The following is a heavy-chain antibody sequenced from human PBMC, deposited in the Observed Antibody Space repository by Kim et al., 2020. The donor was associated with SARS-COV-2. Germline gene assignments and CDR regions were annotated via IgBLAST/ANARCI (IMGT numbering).Heavy chain of an antibody. V-gene: IGHV3-30*02. D-gene: IGHD1-1*01. CDR3: AKDLEMN. CDR2: DGSNK. Sequence: DGSNKYYADSVKGRFTISRDNFKNTLYLQMNSLRAEDTAVYYCAKDLEMNWGQGTLVTVSS. J-gene: IGHJ4*02.